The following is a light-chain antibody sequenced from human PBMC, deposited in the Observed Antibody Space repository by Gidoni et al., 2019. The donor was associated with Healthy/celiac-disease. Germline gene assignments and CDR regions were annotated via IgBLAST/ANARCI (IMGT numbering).Light chain of an antibody. V-gene: IGKV1-39*01. J-gene: IGKJ4*01. CDR3: QQSYSTPLT. Sequence: DIQITQSPSSLSASVGDRVTITCRASQSISSYLNWYQQKPGKAPKLLIYAASSLQSGVPSRFSGSGSGTDFTLTISSLQPEDFATYYGQQSYSTPLTFXGXTKVEIK. CDR2: AAS. CDR1: QSISSY.